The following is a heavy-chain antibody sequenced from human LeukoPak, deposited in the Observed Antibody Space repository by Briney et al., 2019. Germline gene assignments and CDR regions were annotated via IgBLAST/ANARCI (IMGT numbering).Heavy chain of an antibody. J-gene: IGHJ6*02. CDR2: IYYSGST. CDR1: GGSISSGGYY. Sequence: SQTLSLTCTVSGGSISSGGYYWSWIRQHPGKGLEWIGYIYYSGSTNYNPSLKSRVTISVDTSKNQFSLKLSSVTAADTAVYYCARSRGSSGLLTYYYYGMDVWGQGTTVTVSS. V-gene: IGHV4-31*03. CDR3: ARSRGSSGLLTYYYYGMDV. D-gene: IGHD3-22*01.